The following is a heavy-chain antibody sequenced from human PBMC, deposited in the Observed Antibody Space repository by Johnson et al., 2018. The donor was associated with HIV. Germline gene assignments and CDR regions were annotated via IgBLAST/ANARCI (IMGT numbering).Heavy chain of an antibody. V-gene: IGHV3-30*18. Sequence: QVQLVESGGGVVQPGRSLRLSCAASGFTFSSYGMHWVRQAPGKGLEWVAVISYDGSNKYYADYVKGRFTISRDNSKNTLYLQMNSLRAEDTAVYYCAKSDVVVIPEGAFDIWGQGTMVTVSS. D-gene: IGHD2-21*01. CDR1: GFTFSSYG. J-gene: IGHJ3*02. CDR2: ISYDGSNK. CDR3: AKSDVVVIPEGAFDI.